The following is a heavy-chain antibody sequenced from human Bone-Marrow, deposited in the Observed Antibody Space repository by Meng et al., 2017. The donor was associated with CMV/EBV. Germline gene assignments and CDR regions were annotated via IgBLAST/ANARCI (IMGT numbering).Heavy chain of an antibody. V-gene: IGHV4-34*01. CDR3: ARGGFWFDP. CDR1: DGSFSDYY. J-gene: IGHJ5*02. CDR2: INHSGST. Sequence: TLSLMCTVYDGSFSDYYWSWIRQPPGKGLEWIGKINHSGSTNYNPSLKSRVTISVHTSKNQFSLRLTSVTAADTAVYYCARGGFWFDPWGQGTLVTVSS.